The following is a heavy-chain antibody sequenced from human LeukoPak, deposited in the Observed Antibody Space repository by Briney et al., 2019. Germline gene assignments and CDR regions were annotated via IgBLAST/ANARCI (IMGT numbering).Heavy chain of an antibody. CDR3: AKDVGAAAVKSDGFDM. CDR1: GFTFDDYA. J-gene: IGHJ3*02. Sequence: GRSLRLSCAASGFTFDDYAMNWVRHVPGKGLEWVSSIDWNGGTTVYADSVKGRFTISRDNAKKYVYLRMNRLRAGDTALYYCAKDVGAAAVKSDGFDMWGQGTMVTVSS. D-gene: IGHD6-13*01. CDR2: IDWNGGTT. V-gene: IGHV3-9*01.